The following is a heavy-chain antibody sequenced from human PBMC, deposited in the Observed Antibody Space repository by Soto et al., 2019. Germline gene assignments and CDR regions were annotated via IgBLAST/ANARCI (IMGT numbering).Heavy chain of an antibody. D-gene: IGHD6-19*01. J-gene: IGHJ6*02. CDR3: ARESKGWYYYYGMDV. CDR1: GGSFSGYY. CDR2: INHSGST. Sequence: SETLSLTCAVYGGSFSGYYWSWIRQPPGKGPEWIGEINHSGSTNYNPSLKSRVTISVDTSKNQFSLKLSSVTAADTAVYYCARESKGWYYYYGMDVWGQGTTVTVSS. V-gene: IGHV4-34*01.